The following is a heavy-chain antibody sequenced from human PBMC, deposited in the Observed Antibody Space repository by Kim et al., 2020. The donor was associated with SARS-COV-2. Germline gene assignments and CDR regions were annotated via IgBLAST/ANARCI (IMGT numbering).Heavy chain of an antibody. CDR2: IYYSGST. Sequence: SETLSLTCTVSGGSISSSSYYWGWIRQPPGKGREWIGSIYYSGSTYYNPSLKSRVTISVDTSKNPFSLKLSSVTAADTAVYYCARPFRGSGSYYQFDPWGQGTLVTVSS. V-gene: IGHV4-39*01. CDR1: GGSISSSSYY. CDR3: ARPFRGSGSYYQFDP. J-gene: IGHJ5*02. D-gene: IGHD3-10*01.